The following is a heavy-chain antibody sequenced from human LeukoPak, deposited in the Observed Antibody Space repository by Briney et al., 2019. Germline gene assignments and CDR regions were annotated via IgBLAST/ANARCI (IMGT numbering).Heavy chain of an antibody. D-gene: IGHD1-26*01. V-gene: IGHV4-4*07. J-gene: IGHJ5*02. CDR2: IYTSGST. CDR3: ARDYSGSYSNWFDP. Sequence: SETLSLTCTVSGGSISSCYWSWIRQPAGKGLEWIGRIYTSGSTNYNPSLKSRVTMSVDTSKNQFSLKLSSVTAADTAVYYCARDYSGSYSNWFDPWGQGTLVTVSS. CDR1: GGSISSCY.